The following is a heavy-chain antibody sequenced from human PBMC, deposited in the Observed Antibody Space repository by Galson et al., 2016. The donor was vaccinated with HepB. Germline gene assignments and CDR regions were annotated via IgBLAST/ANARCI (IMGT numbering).Heavy chain of an antibody. Sequence: SLRLSCAASGFTFSNYAMNWVRQAPGKGLEWVASISSSSTYIYYADSVKGRFTISRDKAKNSLYLQMNRLRAEDTAVYYCARADSVFDYWGQGTLVTFSS. CDR2: ISSSSTYI. V-gene: IGHV3-21*01. D-gene: IGHD2-15*01. CDR1: GFTFSNYA. J-gene: IGHJ4*02. CDR3: ARADSVFDY.